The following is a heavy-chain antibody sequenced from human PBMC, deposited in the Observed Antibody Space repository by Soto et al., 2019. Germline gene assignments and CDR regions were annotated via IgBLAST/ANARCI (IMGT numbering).Heavy chain of an antibody. CDR1: GYTFTSYG. J-gene: IGHJ6*02. CDR2: ISAYNGNT. D-gene: IGHD3-3*01. Sequence: VKVSCKASGYTFTSYGISWVRQAPGQGLEWMGWISAYNGNTNYAQKLQGRVTMTTDTSTSTAYMELRSLRSDDTAVYYCARDGTDYDFWSGYPHYYYYYGMDVWGQGTTVTVSS. V-gene: IGHV1-18*01. CDR3: ARDGTDYDFWSGYPHYYYYYGMDV.